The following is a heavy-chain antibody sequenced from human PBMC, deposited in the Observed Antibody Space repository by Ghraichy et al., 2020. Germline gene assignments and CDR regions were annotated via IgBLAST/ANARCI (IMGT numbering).Heavy chain of an antibody. Sequence: GGSLRLSCAASGFTFSGYAMSWVRQAPGKGLEWVSTITWNSASTRYAASVKGRSTISRDNYKNAVYLQVTSMREDDTAVYFCAKTGDSGWFYDYWGRGTLVTVSS. J-gene: IGHJ4*02. CDR2: ITWNSAST. V-gene: IGHV3-23*01. CDR1: GFTFSGYA. D-gene: IGHD6-19*01. CDR3: AKTGDSGWFYDY.